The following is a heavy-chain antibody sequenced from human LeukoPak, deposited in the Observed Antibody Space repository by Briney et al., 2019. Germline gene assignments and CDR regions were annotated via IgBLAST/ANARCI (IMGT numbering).Heavy chain of an antibody. CDR2: INGSGGST. CDR3: AKDIVSTRYYYDSSGYDY. CDR1: GFTFSSYA. V-gene: IGHV3-23*01. D-gene: IGHD3-22*01. J-gene: IGHJ4*02. Sequence: SGGSLRLSCAASGFTFSSYAMSWVRQAPGKGLEWVSAINGSGGSTYYADSVKGRFTISRDNSKNTLYLQMNSLRAEDTAVYYCAKDIVSTRYYYDSSGYDYWGQGTLVTVSS.